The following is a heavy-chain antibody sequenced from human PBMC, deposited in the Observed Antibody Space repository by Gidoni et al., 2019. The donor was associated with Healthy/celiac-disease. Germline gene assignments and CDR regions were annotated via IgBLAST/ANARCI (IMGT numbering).Heavy chain of an antibody. CDR2: IKQDGSEK. J-gene: IGHJ4*02. D-gene: IGHD1-26*01. CDR1: DSPFSSYW. CDR3: ARAEYSGSCEDY. Sequence: EVQLVESGGGLVQPGGSMSLSWAASDSPFSSYWLSWVRQAPGKGLEWVANIKQDGSEKYYVDSVKGRFTISRDNAKNSLYLQMNSLRAEDTAVYYCARAEYSGSCEDYWGQGTLVTVSS. V-gene: IGHV3-7*01.